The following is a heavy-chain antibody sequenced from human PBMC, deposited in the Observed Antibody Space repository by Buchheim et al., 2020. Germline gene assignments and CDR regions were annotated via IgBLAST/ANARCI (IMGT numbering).Heavy chain of an antibody. V-gene: IGHV3-7*01. CDR3: ARDQYSSSWYGGYYYYYMDV. D-gene: IGHD6-13*01. J-gene: IGHJ6*03. CDR2: IKQDGSEK. Sequence: EVQLVESGGGLVQPGGSLRLSCAASGFTFSSYWMSWVRQAPGKGLEWVANIKQDGSEKYYVASVKGRFTISRDNAKNSLYLQMNSLRAEDTAVYYCARDQYSSSWYGGYYYYYMDVWGKGTT. CDR1: GFTFSSYW.